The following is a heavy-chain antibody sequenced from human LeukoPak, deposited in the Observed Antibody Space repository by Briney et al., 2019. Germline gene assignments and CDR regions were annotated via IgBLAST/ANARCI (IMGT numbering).Heavy chain of an antibody. V-gene: IGHV4-39*07. CDR1: GDSISSSPYY. CDR2: ISSGGNA. J-gene: IGHJ4*02. D-gene: IGHD6-6*01. Sequence: SETLSLTCAVSGDSISSSPYYWGWIRQAPGKGLLWIGHISSGGNAYYNPSLESRGTISVDTSKNQFSLKLSSVTAADTAVYYCARDKGTSYLSSFDYWGQGTLVTVSS. CDR3: ARDKGTSYLSSFDY.